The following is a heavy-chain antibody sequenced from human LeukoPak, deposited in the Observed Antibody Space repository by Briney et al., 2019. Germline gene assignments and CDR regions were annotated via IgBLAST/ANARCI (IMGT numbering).Heavy chain of an antibody. D-gene: IGHD3-22*01. CDR2: FDYSGST. J-gene: IGHJ4*02. CDR3: AREGDGSGYYDY. V-gene: IGHV4-59*01. Sequence: PSETLSLTCTVSGGSISTFYRTWIRQPPGKGLEWIGSFDYSGSTNYNPSLKSRVTISVDTSKNQFSLTLSSVTAADTAVYYCAREGDGSGYYDYWGQGTLVSVSS. CDR1: GGSISTFY.